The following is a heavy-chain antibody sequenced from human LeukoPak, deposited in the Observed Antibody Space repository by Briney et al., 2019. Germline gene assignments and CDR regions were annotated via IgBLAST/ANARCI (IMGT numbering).Heavy chain of an antibody. J-gene: IGHJ4*02. CDR3: ARGKEVITMLRGLKPGYYFDY. D-gene: IGHD3-10*01. CDR1: GGSISSYY. CDR2: IHYSGST. Sequence: SETLSLTCTVSGGSISSYYWSWIRQPPGKGLEWIGYIHYSGSTKYKSSLKSRVTISVDTSKNQFSLKLNSVTAADTAVYYCARGKEVITMLRGLKPGYYFDYWGQGTLVTVSS. V-gene: IGHV4-59*01.